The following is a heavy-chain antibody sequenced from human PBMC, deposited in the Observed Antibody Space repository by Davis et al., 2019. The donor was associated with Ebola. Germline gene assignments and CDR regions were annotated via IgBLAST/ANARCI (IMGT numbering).Heavy chain of an antibody. D-gene: IGHD5-18*01. J-gene: IGHJ6*02. Sequence: MPSETLSLTCTVSGGSMSTYYWSWIRQPPGKGLEWIGYIYYSGSTNSNPSLKSRVTMSVDTSKNQFSLELSSVTAADTAVYYCARAPRGYRYGSMYYFYAMDVWGQGTTVTVSS. CDR2: IYYSGST. CDR1: GGSMSTYY. V-gene: IGHV4-59*01. CDR3: ARAPRGYRYGSMYYFYAMDV.